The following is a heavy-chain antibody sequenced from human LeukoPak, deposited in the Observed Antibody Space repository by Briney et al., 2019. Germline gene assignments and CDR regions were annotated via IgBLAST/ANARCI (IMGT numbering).Heavy chain of an antibody. CDR3: ARDARITIFGVVIISPFDY. CDR2: INSDGSST. J-gene: IGHJ4*02. CDR1: GFTFSSYW. Sequence: PGGSLRLSCAASGFTFSSYWMHWVRQAPGKGLVWVSRINSDGSSTSYADSVKGRFTISRDNAKNTLYLQMNSLRAEDTALYYCARDARITIFGVVIISPFDYWGQGTLVTVSS. D-gene: IGHD3-3*01. V-gene: IGHV3-74*01.